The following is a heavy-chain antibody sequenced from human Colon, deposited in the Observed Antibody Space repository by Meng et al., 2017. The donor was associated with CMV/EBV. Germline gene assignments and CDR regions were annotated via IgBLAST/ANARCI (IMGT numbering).Heavy chain of an antibody. J-gene: IGHJ4*02. CDR1: GGTFSSYT. D-gene: IGHD5-24*01. CDR3: ARDGIDGYNFDY. CDR2: IIPMLGIT. Sequence: SCKAFGGTFSSYTISWVRQAPGQGLEWMGRIIPMLGITNYAQKFQGRVTITADKSTRTAYMELSSLRSEDTAVYYCARDGIDGYNFDYWGQGTLVTVSS. V-gene: IGHV1-69*04.